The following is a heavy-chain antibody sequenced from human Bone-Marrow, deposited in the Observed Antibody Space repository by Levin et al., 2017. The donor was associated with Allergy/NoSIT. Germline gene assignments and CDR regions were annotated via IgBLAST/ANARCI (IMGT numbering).Heavy chain of an antibody. Sequence: SQTLSLTCTVSGGSIRSGGYYWSWIRQHPGKGLEWIGYIYDSGSTSYNPSLESRVAITVDTSKNQFYLKLTSLTAADTAVYYCARIPDTTSEFDYWGQGTLVTVSS. D-gene: IGHD5-18*01. CDR2: IYDSGST. CDR3: ARIPDTTSEFDY. V-gene: IGHV4-31*02. J-gene: IGHJ4*02. CDR1: GGSIRSGGYY.